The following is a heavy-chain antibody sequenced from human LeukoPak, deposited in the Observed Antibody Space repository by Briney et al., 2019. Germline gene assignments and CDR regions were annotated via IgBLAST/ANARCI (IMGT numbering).Heavy chain of an antibody. J-gene: IGHJ4*02. CDR1: GGSLSGFY. Sequence: SETLSLTCAVYGGSLSGFYWSWIRQPPGKGLEWIGEINHSGSTNYNRSLKSRVTISVDTPRNQFSLKLSSVTAADTAVYYCARSSRLTFDYWGQGTLVTVSS. D-gene: IGHD6-6*01. CDR2: INHSGST. V-gene: IGHV4-34*01. CDR3: ARSSRLTFDY.